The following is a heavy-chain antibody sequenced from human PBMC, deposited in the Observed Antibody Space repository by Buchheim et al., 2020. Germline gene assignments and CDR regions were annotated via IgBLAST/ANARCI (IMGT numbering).Heavy chain of an antibody. CDR3: AKRPMRGWFAP. CDR2: INPSGGST. D-gene: IGHD3-22*01. J-gene: IGHJ5*02. CDR1: GYTFTNYY. V-gene: IGHV1-46*01. Sequence: QVQLVQSGAEVKKPGASVKVCCKASGYTFTNYYMHWVRQAAGQGLGWMGIINPSGGSTTYAQKFQGRVTMTRDTTTSTVDIEVSSLRSEDAAVYYCAKRPMRGWFAPWGQGTL.